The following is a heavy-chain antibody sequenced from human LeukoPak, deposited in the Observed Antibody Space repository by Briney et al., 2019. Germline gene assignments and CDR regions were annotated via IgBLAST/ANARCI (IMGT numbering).Heavy chain of an antibody. CDR2: IFYTGRT. J-gene: IGHJ6*02. CDR1: GGSISSGDYY. V-gene: IGHV4-30-4*01. D-gene: IGHD3-3*01. CDR3: AKGEVTIFGGFIDNYHYYGMDV. Sequence: SQTLSLTCTVSGGSISSGDYYWSWVRQPPGKGLEWIGNIFYTGRTESNPSLRSRLTMSVDTSKNQFSLKLTSVTAADAAVYYCAKGEVTIFGGFIDNYHYYGMDVWGQGTTVTVSS.